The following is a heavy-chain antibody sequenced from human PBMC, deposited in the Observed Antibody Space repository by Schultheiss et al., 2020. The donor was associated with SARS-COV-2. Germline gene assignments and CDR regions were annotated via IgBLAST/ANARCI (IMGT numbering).Heavy chain of an antibody. J-gene: IGHJ4*02. CDR2: ISGSGGST. Sequence: GGSLRLSCAASGFPFSSYAMSWVRQAPGKGLEWVSAISGSGGSTYYADSVKGRFTISRDNSKNTLYLQMNSLRAEDTAVYYCAKDGIGGWYSSPSFDYWGQGTLVTVSS. D-gene: IGHD6-19*01. CDR3: AKDGIGGWYSSPSFDY. CDR1: GFPFSSYA. V-gene: IGHV3-23*01.